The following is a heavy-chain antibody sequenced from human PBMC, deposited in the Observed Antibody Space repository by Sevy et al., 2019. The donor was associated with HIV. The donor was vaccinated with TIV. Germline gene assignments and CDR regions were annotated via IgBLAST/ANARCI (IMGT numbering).Heavy chain of an antibody. Sequence: GGSLRLSCAASGFTFSSYGMHWVRQAPGKGLEWVAFIRYDGSNKYYADSVKGRFTISRDNSKNTLYLQMNSLRAEDKAVYYCALAYCGGDCYSRYYYYGMDVWGQGTTVTVSS. CDR3: ALAYCGGDCYSRYYYYGMDV. V-gene: IGHV3-30*02. CDR2: IRYDGSNK. CDR1: GFTFSSYG. J-gene: IGHJ6*02. D-gene: IGHD2-21*01.